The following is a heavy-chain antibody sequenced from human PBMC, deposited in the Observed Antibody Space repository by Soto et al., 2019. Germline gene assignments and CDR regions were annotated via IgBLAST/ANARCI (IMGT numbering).Heavy chain of an antibody. V-gene: IGHV1-18*01. D-gene: IGHD5-12*01. CDR1: GYTFFTYD. J-gene: IGHJ5*02. Sequence: ASVKVSCKASGYTFFTYDISWVRQAPGQGLEWMGWISTYSGDTKYAQKFQGRVTMTTDTSTTTAYLELRSLRSDDTAVYYCARHHGPTTSENWFDPWGQGTRVTVSP. CDR2: ISTYSGDT. CDR3: ARHHGPTTSENWFDP.